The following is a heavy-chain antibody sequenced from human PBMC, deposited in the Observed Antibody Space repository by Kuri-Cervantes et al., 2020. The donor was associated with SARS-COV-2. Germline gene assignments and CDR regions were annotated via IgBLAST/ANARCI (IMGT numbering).Heavy chain of an antibody. CDR3: ARVREYYYDSSGYRYYFDY. CDR1: GGSISSYY. D-gene: IGHD3-22*01. J-gene: IGHJ4*02. Sequence: SETLSLTCTVSGGSISSYYWSWIRQPPGKGLEWIGYIYYSGSTYYNPSLKSRVTISVDTSKNQFSLKLSSVTAADTAVYYCARVREYYYDSSGYRYYFDYWGQGTLVTVSS. V-gene: IGHV4-59*08. CDR2: IYYSGST.